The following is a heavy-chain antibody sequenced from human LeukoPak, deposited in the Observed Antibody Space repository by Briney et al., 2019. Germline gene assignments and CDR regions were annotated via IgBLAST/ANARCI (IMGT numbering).Heavy chain of an antibody. D-gene: IGHD5-12*01. CDR3: ARDRSGYDWSGLNAFDI. CDR2: IYYSGST. V-gene: IGHV4-39*07. CDR1: GGSISSSSYY. Sequence: SETLSLTCTVSGGSISSSSYYWGWIRQPPGKGLEWIGSIYYSGSTYYNPSLKSRVTISVDTSKNQFSLKLSSVTAADTAVYYCARDRSGYDWSGLNAFDIWGQGTMVTVSS. J-gene: IGHJ3*02.